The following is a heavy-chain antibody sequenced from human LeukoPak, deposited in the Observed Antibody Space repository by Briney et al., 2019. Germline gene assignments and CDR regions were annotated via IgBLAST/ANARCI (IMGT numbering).Heavy chain of an antibody. J-gene: IGHJ5*02. CDR1: GFTLNDYW. Sequence: GGSLRLSCAASGFTLNDYWMTWVRQAPGKGLEWVANIKKDESKKYYVDSVKGRFTISRDNSKKTLYLQMNSLRAEDTAVYYCGRARRLLGSCVPGCFDLWGQEDLVTVAS. V-gene: IGHV3-7*01. CDR3: GRARRLLGSCVPGCFDL. CDR2: IKKDESKK. D-gene: IGHD1-1*01.